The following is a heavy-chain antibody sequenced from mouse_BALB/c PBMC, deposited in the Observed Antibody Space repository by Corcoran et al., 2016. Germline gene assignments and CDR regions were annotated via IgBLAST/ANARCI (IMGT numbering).Heavy chain of an antibody. CDR1: GFNIKDYY. Sequence: VQLQQSGAELVRPGALVKLSCKDSGFNIKDYYMHWVKQRPEQGLAWIGWIDPENGNTIYDPKFQGKASITADTSSNTAYLQLSSLTSEDTAVYYCVLDFDYWGQGTTLTVSS. V-gene: IGHV14-1*02. D-gene: IGHD4-1*01. CDR3: VLDFDY. CDR2: IDPENGNT. J-gene: IGHJ2*01.